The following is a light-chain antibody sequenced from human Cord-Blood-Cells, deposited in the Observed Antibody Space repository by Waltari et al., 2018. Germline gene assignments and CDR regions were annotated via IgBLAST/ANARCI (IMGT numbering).Light chain of an antibody. Sequence: DIVMTQCPDSLAVSLGERATINCKSSQSVLYSSNNKNYLAWYQQKPGQPPKLLIYWASTRESVVPDRFSGSGSGTDFTHPIRSLQAEDVAVYYCQQYYSTPYTVGQGAKLEIK. CDR2: WAS. CDR3: QQYYSTPYT. CDR1: QSVLYSSNNKNY. V-gene: IGKV4-1*01. J-gene: IGKJ2*01.